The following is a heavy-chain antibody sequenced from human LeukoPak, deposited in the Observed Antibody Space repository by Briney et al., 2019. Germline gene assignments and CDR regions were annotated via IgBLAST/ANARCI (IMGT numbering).Heavy chain of an antibody. V-gene: IGHV3-7*01. CDR1: GFTFSSYW. CDR3: ARDGTDYYDSSGMRSYFDY. D-gene: IGHD3-22*01. J-gene: IGHJ4*02. Sequence: PGGSLRLSCAASGFTFSSYWMSWVRQAPGKGLEWVANIKQDGSEKYYVDSVKGRFTISRDNAKNSLYLQMNSLRAEDTAVYYCARDGTDYYDSSGMRSYFDYWGQGTLVTVSS. CDR2: IKQDGSEK.